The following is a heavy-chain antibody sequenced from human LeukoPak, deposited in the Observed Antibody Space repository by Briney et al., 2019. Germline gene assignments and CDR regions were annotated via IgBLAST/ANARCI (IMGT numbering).Heavy chain of an antibody. CDR2: IFPEDSDT. Sequence: GESLKISCQGSGFSFTSHWIGWVRQMPGKGLEWMGNIFPEDSDTKYNPSFQGQVTFSADKSISTAYLQWSSLKASDTAMYYCARQMDNYYYYMDVWGKGTTVTVSS. J-gene: IGHJ6*03. D-gene: IGHD2-2*03. V-gene: IGHV5-51*01. CDR3: ARQMDNYYYYMDV. CDR1: GFSFTSHW.